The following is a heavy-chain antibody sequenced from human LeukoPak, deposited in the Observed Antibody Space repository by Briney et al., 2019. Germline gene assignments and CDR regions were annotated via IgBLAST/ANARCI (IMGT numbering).Heavy chain of an antibody. V-gene: IGHV4-59*01. CDR2: IYYSGST. CDR3: ARTVRGYRDYGPLDY. CDR1: GGSISTYY. D-gene: IGHD5-12*01. Sequence: SETLSLTCTVSGGSISTYYWSWIRQPPGKGLEWIGYIYYSGSTNYNPSLKSRVTISVDTSKNQFSLGLSSVTAADTAVYYCARTVRGYRDYGPLDYWGQGTLVTVSS. J-gene: IGHJ4*02.